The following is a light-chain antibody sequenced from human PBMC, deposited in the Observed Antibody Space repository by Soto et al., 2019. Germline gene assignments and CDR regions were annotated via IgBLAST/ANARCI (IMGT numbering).Light chain of an antibody. J-gene: IGLJ1*01. CDR2: DVT. CDR3: CSYAGSYTYV. Sequence: QSVLTQPRSVSGSPGQSVTISCTGTSSDVGGHNYVSWYQQHPGKAPQLMIYDVTKRPSGVPDRFSGSKSGSTASLTISGLQAEDDADYYCCSYAGSYTYVFGTGTKVTVL. V-gene: IGLV2-11*01. CDR1: SSDVGGHNY.